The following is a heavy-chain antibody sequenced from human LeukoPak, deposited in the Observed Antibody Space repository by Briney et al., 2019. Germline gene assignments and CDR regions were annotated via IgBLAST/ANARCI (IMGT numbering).Heavy chain of an antibody. Sequence: PGGSLRLSCAASGFAFGHYTMHWVRQAPGKGLEWVSLITWDGGTTYYADSVKGRFTISRDNSKNSLYLQMDSLGTEDTALYYCAKSTAMVTWGSFEIWGQGTMVTVSS. V-gene: IGHV3-43*01. CDR1: GFAFGHYT. D-gene: IGHD5-18*01. CDR3: AKSTAMVTWGSFEI. J-gene: IGHJ3*02. CDR2: ITWDGGTT.